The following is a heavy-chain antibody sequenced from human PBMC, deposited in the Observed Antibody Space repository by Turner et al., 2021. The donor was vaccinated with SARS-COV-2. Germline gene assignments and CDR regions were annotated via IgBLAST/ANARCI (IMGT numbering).Heavy chain of an antibody. J-gene: IGHJ2*01. Sequence: QLQLQESGPGLVKPLETLSLPGTVSGGSISSSSYYWGGIRQPPGKGREWIGSIYYSGSTYYDPSLKSRVTISVDTSKNQFSLKLSSVTAADTAVYYCATLVARQLVKAGWYFDLWGRGTLVTVSS. CDR2: IYYSGST. CDR3: ATLVARQLVKAGWYFDL. CDR1: GGSISSSSYY. V-gene: IGHV4-39*01. D-gene: IGHD6-13*01.